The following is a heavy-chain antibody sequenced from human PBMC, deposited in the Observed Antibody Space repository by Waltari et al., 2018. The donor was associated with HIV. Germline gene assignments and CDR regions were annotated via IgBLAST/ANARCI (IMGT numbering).Heavy chain of an antibody. D-gene: IGHD2-2*01. CDR3: ARRNIVVVPAAIGHYGMDV. V-gene: IGHV5-51*01. J-gene: IGHJ6*02. Sequence: EVQLVQSGAEVKKPGESLKISCKGSGYSFTSYWIGWVRQMPGKGLEWMGIIYPGDSDTRYSPSFQGQVTISADKSISTAYLQWSSLKASDTAMYYCARRNIVVVPAAIGHYGMDVWGQGTTVTVSS. CDR1: GYSFTSYW. CDR2: IYPGDSDT.